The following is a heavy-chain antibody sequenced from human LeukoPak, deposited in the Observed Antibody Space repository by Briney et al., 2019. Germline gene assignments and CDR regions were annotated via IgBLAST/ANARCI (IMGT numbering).Heavy chain of an antibody. Sequence: PGGSLRLSCAASGFTFSSYWMSWVRQVPGKGLEWVANIKQDGSEKYYVDSVKGRFTISRDNAKSSLFLQMNSLRAEDTALYYCAREGLRYYGAGTSDYWGQGTLVTVPS. CDR2: IKQDGSEK. CDR1: GFTFSSYW. D-gene: IGHD3-10*01. J-gene: IGHJ4*02. CDR3: AREGLRYYGAGTSDY. V-gene: IGHV3-7*01.